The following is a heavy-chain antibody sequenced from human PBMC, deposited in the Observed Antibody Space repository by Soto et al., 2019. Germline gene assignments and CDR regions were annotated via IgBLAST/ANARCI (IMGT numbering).Heavy chain of an antibody. D-gene: IGHD5-18*01. CDR2: IDYSGSP. CDR3: ARRDSVYIHVTPDYYYGLAV. J-gene: IGHJ6*02. V-gene: IGHV4-31*03. CDR1: GGSISSGGYY. Sequence: QVQLQESGPGLVKPSQTLSLPCSVSGGSISSGGYYWCWVRQHPGKGLEWIVSIDYSGSPNYNPSLKSRLMMSVDTSKNHFSLQLASVTAADTAVYYFARRDSVYIHVTPDYYYGLAVWGQGMRVTVSS.